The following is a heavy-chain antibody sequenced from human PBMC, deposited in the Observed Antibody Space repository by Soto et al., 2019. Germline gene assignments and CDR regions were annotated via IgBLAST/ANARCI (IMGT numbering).Heavy chain of an antibody. D-gene: IGHD3-16*01. CDR1: GFTFSSYA. J-gene: IGHJ3*02. Sequence: PGGSLRLSCAASGFTFSSYAMSWVRQAPGKGLEWVSVISGSGGSTHYADSVKGRFTISRDNSKNTLYLQMNSLRAEDTAVYYCAKGSRSPITFGGGILDIWGQGTMVTV. V-gene: IGHV3-23*01. CDR3: AKGSRSPITFGGGILDI. CDR2: ISGSGGST.